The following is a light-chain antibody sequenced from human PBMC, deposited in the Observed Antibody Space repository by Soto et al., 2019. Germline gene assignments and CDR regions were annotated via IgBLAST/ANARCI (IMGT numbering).Light chain of an antibody. J-gene: IGKJ4*01. V-gene: IGKV1-39*01. CDR1: QSISSY. CDR2: AAS. Sequence: DIQTTQSPSSLAASVGDRVTITCRASQSISSYLNWYQQKPGKAPKVLIYAASSLQTGVPSRFSGSGSGTDFTLTISCLQPEDFATYYCQQIYSTVLTFGGGTKVEI. CDR3: QQIYSTVLT.